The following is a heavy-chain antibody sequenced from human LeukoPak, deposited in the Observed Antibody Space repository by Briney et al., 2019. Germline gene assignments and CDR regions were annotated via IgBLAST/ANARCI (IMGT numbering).Heavy chain of an antibody. Sequence: GGSLRLSCAASGFTFSSYSMNWVRQAPGKGLGWVSSISSSSSYIYYADSVKGRFTISRDNAKNSLYLQMNSLRAEDTAVYYCARLRGSSGWPPNPYYYYGMDVWGQGTTVTVSS. CDR3: ARLRGSSGWPPNPYYYYGMDV. CDR2: ISSSSSYI. CDR1: GFTFSSYS. J-gene: IGHJ6*02. D-gene: IGHD6-19*01. V-gene: IGHV3-21*01.